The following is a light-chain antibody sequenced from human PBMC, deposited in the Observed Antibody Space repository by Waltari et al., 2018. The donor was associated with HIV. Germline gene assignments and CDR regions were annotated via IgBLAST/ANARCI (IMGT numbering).Light chain of an antibody. J-gene: IGLJ3*02. CDR1: RTDIGTYDH. V-gene: IGLV2-11*01. CDR3: CSYGGSYTWL. Sequence: QSALSQPHSVSGSPGQAVTISCNGSRTDIGTYDHVSWYQLHSGKAPRVIIDDVIKRPAGVPARIIGSKSGNTASLTISGLQTDDEADYFCCSYGGSYTWLFGGGTKLTV. CDR2: DVI.